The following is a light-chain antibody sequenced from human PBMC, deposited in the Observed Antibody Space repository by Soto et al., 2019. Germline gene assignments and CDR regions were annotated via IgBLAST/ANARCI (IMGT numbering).Light chain of an antibody. CDR2: DVT. Sequence: QSALTQPRSVSGSPGQSVTISCTGTNNDVGGYNYVSWYQQQPGKAPKLIIYDVTKRPSGVPDRFSGSMSGNTASLTISGLQADDDADYYCSSYAGSYTLVFGGGTKVTVL. V-gene: IGLV2-11*01. CDR3: SSYAGSYTLV. CDR1: NNDVGGYNY. J-gene: IGLJ3*02.